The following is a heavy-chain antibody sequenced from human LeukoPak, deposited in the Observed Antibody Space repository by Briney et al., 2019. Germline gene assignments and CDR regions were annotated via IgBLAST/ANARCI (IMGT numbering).Heavy chain of an antibody. J-gene: IGHJ6*02. D-gene: IGHD3-10*01. CDR1: GVSFSGHY. CDR2: IIHGGST. CDR3: AKQQLYGSGSYFPHHYYYYGMDV. V-gene: IGHV4-34*12. Sequence: SETLSLTCAVYGVSFSGHYWSWIRQPPGKGLEWIGEIIHGGSTNYNPSLKSRVTISVDTSKKQFSLKLSSVTAADTAVYYCAKQQLYGSGSYFPHHYYYYGMDVWGQGTTVTVSS.